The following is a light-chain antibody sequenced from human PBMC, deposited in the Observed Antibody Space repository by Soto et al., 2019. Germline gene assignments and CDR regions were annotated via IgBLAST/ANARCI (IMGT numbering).Light chain of an antibody. CDR2: GAS. CDR3: QQSYSTPHT. V-gene: IGKV1-39*01. J-gene: IGKJ5*01. Sequence: DIQMTQSPSSLSASVGYRVTISCRASQSISSYLNWYQQKPGKAPKLLIYGASSLQSGVPSRFSGIGSGTDFTLTISSLQPEDFATYYCQQSYSTPHTFGQGTRLEIK. CDR1: QSISSY.